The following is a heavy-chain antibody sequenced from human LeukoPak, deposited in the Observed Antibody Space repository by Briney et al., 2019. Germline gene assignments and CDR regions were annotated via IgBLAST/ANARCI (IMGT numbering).Heavy chain of an antibody. CDR1: GSTFTGYY. Sequence: ASVKVSCKGSGSTFTGYYIHLVRLGHAHGLEWLGWINPNSGGTNSAQKFQGRVTMTRDTSSSTAYMELSRLRSDDTAVYYCARTATLCGDYDYWGQGTLVTVSS. J-gene: IGHJ4*02. CDR3: ARTATLCGDYDY. V-gene: IGHV1-2*02. D-gene: IGHD6-25*01. CDR2: INPNSGGT.